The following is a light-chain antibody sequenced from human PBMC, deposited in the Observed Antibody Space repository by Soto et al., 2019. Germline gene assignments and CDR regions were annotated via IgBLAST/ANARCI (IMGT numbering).Light chain of an antibody. CDR1: QSVSSD. CDR2: GAS. J-gene: IGKJ4*01. V-gene: IGKV3-15*01. CDR3: QQYNNWPLT. Sequence: EIELTQSPVTLSVSPGERATLSCRASQSVSSDLAWFQQKPGQAPRLLIYGASTRATGIPARFSGSWSGTEFNLTISRPESEDFGIYYFQQYNNWPLTFGGGTKVEIK.